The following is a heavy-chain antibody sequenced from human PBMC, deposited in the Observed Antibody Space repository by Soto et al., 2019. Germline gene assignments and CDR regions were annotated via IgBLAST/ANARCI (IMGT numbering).Heavy chain of an antibody. CDR1: GHLFNNHW. V-gene: IGHV5-51*01. Sequence: GESLKISCKGPGHLFNNHWIGWVRQTPGKGVEWMGVIFTRDSETKTSPSFQGHVSFSVDNSINTVYLQWTSLKTTATGIYFCATVYFDSCHGYALWGQGTRGTVSS. CDR2: IFTRDSET. D-gene: IGHD2-2*01. J-gene: IGHJ4*02. CDR3: ATVYFDSCHGYAL.